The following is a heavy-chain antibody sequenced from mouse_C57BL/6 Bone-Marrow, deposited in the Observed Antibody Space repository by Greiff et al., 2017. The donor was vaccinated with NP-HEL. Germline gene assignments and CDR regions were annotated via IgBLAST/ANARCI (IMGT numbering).Heavy chain of an antibody. J-gene: IGHJ3*01. CDR1: GFTFSSYG. CDR2: ISRGGSYT. D-gene: IGHD2-5*01. Sequence: EVQLVESGGDLVKPGGSLKLSCAASGFTFSSYGMSWVRQTPDKRLEWVATISRGGSYTYYTDSVKGRFTISRDNAKNTLYLQMSSLKSEDTAMYYCARRAYSNYGGDWFAYWGQGTLVTVSA. CDR3: ARRAYSNYGGDWFAY. V-gene: IGHV5-6*01.